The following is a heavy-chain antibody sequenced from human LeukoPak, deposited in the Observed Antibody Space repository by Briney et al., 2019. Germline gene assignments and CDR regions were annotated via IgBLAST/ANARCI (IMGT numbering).Heavy chain of an antibody. CDR2: MNPNSGNT. CDR1: GYTFTSYD. V-gene: IGHV1-8*01. D-gene: IGHD6-19*01. CDR3: ARGGSSGWYQAFDY. J-gene: IGHJ4*02. Sequence: ASVKVSCKASGYTFTSYDINWVRQATGQGLEWMGWMNPNSGNTGYAQKFQGRVTMTRNTSINTAYMELSSLRSEDTAVNYCARGGSSGWYQAFDYWGQGTLVTVSS.